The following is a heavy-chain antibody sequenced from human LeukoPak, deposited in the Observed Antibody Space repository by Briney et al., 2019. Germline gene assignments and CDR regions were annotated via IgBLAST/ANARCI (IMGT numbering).Heavy chain of an antibody. J-gene: IGHJ6*03. D-gene: IGHD6-6*01. CDR3: ARGLKGAARPNRYYYYMDV. V-gene: IGHV1-8*01. Sequence: ASVKVSCTASGYTFTSYDINWVRRATGQGLEWMGWMNPNSGNTGYAQKFQGRVTMTRNTSISTAYMELSSLRSEDTAVYYCARGLKGAARPNRYYYYMDVWGKGTTVTVSS. CDR1: GYTFTSYD. CDR2: MNPNSGNT.